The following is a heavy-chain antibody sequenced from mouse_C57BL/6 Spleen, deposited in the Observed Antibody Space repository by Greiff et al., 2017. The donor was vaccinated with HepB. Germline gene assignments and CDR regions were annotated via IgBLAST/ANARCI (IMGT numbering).Heavy chain of an antibody. Sequence: GGSMKLSCAASGFTFSDAWMDWVRQSPEKGLEWVAEIRNKANNHATYYAESVKGRFTISRDDSKSSVYLQMNSLRAEDTGIYYCTRIYYGNYEVYFDYWGQGTTLTVSS. CDR1: GFTFSDAW. J-gene: IGHJ2*01. V-gene: IGHV6-6*01. CDR3: TRIYYGNYEVYFDY. CDR2: IRNKANNHAT. D-gene: IGHD2-1*01.